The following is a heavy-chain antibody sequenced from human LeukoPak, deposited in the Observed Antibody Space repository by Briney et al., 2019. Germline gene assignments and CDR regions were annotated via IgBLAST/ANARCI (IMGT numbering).Heavy chain of an antibody. D-gene: IGHD1-26*01. CDR2: IIPIFGTA. V-gene: IGHV1-69*05. J-gene: IGHJ4*02. Sequence: VASVTVSCTASGGTFSSYAISWVRQAPGQGLEWMGGIIPIFGTANYAQKFQGRVTITTDESTSTAYMELSSLRSEDTAVYYCARGHHGSFDYWGQGTLVTVSS. CDR3: ARGHHGSFDY. CDR1: GGTFSSYA.